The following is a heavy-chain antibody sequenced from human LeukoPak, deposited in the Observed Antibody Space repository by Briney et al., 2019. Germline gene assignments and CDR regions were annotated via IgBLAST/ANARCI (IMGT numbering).Heavy chain of an antibody. CDR1: GFTFSSYA. V-gene: IGHV3-48*01. CDR2: ISSSSSTI. Sequence: GRSLRLSCAASGFTFSSYAMHWVRQAPGKGLEWVSYISSSSSTIYYADSVKGRFTISRDNAKNSLYLQMNSLRAEDTAVYYCARAVAGTFNYYYYYMDVWGKGTTVTVSS. CDR3: ARAVAGTFNYYYYYMDV. D-gene: IGHD6-19*01. J-gene: IGHJ6*03.